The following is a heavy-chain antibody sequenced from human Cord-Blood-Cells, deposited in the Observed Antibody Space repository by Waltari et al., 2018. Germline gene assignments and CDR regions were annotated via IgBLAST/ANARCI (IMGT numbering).Heavy chain of an antibody. CDR1: GFTFSSYG. D-gene: IGHD2-2*01. CDR2: IWYDGSNK. Sequence: QVQLVESGGGVVQPGRSLRLSCEASGFTFSSYGMHWVRQAPGKGLEWVAVIWYDGSNKYYADSVKGRFTISRDNSKNTLYLQMNSLRAEDTAVYYCARAYQLLYYFDYWGQGTLVTVSS. V-gene: IGHV3-33*01. CDR3: ARAYQLLYYFDY. J-gene: IGHJ4*02.